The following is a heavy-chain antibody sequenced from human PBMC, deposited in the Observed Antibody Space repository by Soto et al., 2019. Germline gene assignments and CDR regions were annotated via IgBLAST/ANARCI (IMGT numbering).Heavy chain of an antibody. CDR3: AKDLQFSGWLSAQTFDY. CDR2: ITGSGDST. Sequence: PGASLRQSCAVSGFTFSSHALSCVRQAPGKGLECVSSITGSGDSTYYADSVKGRFTISRDKSKSTLYLQMNSLRAEDTAVYYCAKDLQFSGWLSAQTFDYWGQGT. D-gene: IGHD6-19*01. J-gene: IGHJ4*02. V-gene: IGHV3-23*01. CDR1: GFTFSSHA.